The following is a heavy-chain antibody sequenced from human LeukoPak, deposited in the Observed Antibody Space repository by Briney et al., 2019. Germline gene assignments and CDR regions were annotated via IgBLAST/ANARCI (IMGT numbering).Heavy chain of an antibody. Sequence: SETLSLTCTVSGYSISSGYYWGWIRQPPGKGLEWIGRIYHSGSTYYNPSLKSRVTISVDTSKNQFSLKLSSVTAADTAVYYCARGEGWEPNFDYWGQGTLVTVSS. D-gene: IGHD1-26*01. CDR2: IYHSGST. CDR1: GYSISSGYY. J-gene: IGHJ4*02. V-gene: IGHV4-38-2*02. CDR3: ARGEGWEPNFDY.